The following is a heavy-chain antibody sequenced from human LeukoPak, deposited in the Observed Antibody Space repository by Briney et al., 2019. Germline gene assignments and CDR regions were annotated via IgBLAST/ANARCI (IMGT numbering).Heavy chain of an antibody. Sequence: GGSLRLSCAASGFAFSSYSMNWVRQAPGKGLEWVSSISSSSSYIYYADSVKGRLTISRDNAKNSLYLQMNSLRAEDTAVYYCARDEVVTAAPDYWGQGTLVTVSS. V-gene: IGHV3-21*01. D-gene: IGHD2-21*02. CDR3: ARDEVVTAAPDY. J-gene: IGHJ4*02. CDR2: ISSSSSYI. CDR1: GFAFSSYS.